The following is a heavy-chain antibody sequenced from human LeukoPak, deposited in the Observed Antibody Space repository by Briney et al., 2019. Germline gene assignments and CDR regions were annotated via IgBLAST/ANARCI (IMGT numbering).Heavy chain of an antibody. CDR3: ARPRYTAAYDL. D-gene: IGHD3-16*02. Sequence: GGSLRLSCAASGFTFSNYALNWVRQAPGKGLEWLSYISSSSSSIKYADSVKGRFTISRDNAKNSLYLQVNSLRVEDTAVYYCARPRYTAAYDLWGQGTMVTVSS. CDR1: GFTFSNYA. CDR2: ISSSSSSI. J-gene: IGHJ3*01. V-gene: IGHV3-48*01.